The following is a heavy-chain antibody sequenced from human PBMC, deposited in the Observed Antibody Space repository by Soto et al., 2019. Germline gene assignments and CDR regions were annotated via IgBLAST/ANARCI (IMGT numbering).Heavy chain of an antibody. J-gene: IGHJ4*02. V-gene: IGHV3-23*01. CDR3: AKSEAAAGTSPFWDY. CDR2: ISGSGGST. D-gene: IGHD6-13*01. Sequence: VRQAPGKGLEWVSAISGSGGSTYYADSVKGRFTISRDNSKNTLYLQMNSLRAEDTAVYYCAKSEAAAGTSPFWDYWGQGTLVTVS.